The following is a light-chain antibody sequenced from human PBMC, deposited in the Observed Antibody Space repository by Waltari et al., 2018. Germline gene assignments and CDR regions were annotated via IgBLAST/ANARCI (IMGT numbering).Light chain of an antibody. V-gene: IGKV1-5*03. CDR3: QEYDSLPIT. CDR2: KAS. CDR1: PSVKNN. Sequence: DIQMTQSPSTLSASVGDRVTISSRASPSVKNNLAWYQQKPGKAPKVLVHKASRLETGVPSRFSGSGYGTEFTLTISSLQPDDFATYYCQEYDSLPITFGGGTQVEIK. J-gene: IGKJ4*01.